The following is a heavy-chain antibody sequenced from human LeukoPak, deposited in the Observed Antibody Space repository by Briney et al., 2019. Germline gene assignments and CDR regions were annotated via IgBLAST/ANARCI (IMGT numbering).Heavy chain of an antibody. J-gene: IGHJ4*02. CDR1: GGSISSSSYY. D-gene: IGHD3-22*01. V-gene: IGHV4-39*07. Sequence: SETLSLTCTVSGGSISSSSYYWGWIRQPPGKGLEWIGSIYYSGSTYYNPSLKSRVTISVDTSKNQFSLKLSSVTAADTAVYYCARDRYYDSSGFDYWGQGTLVTVSS. CDR2: IYYSGST. CDR3: ARDRYYDSSGFDY.